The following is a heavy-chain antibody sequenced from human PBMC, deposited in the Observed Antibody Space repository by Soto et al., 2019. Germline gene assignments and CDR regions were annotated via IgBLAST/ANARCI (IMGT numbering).Heavy chain of an antibody. D-gene: IGHD3-9*01. CDR1: GFTFNNYA. V-gene: IGHV3-23*01. J-gene: IGHJ3*02. CDR3: AKDARSAHNDIMTGYYFDAFGI. Sequence: EVQLLESGGGLAQPGESLRLSCAASGFTFNNYAMSWVRQAPGKGLEWVSTVRGSGSSTFYTDSVKGRFTISRDNSKNTLYLQMSSLRAEDTAVYYCAKDARSAHNDIMTGYYFDAFGIWGHGTMVTVSS. CDR2: VRGSGSST.